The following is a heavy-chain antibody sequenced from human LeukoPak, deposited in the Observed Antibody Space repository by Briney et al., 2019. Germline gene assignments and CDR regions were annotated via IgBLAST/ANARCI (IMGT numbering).Heavy chain of an antibody. Sequence: GGSLRLSCKVSGFTVSSNSMSWVRQAPGQGLVWGSFIYSGTIHYSVSVKRRLTISRDNSKNTLYLQIISLRAEDTAVYYCARRAGAYSHPYDYWGQGTLVTVSS. CDR3: ARRAGAYSHPYDY. D-gene: IGHD4/OR15-4a*01. V-gene: IGHV3-53*01. J-gene: IGHJ4*02. CDR1: GFTVSSNS. CDR2: IYSGTI.